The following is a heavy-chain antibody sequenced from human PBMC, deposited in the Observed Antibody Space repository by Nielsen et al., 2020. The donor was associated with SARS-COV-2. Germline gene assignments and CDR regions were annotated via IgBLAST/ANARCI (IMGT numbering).Heavy chain of an antibody. CDR1: GFTFSDSF. J-gene: IGHJ4*02. V-gene: IGHV3-66*01. D-gene: IGHD2-15*01. Sequence: GESLKISCTASGFTFSDSFMSWIRQAAGKGLDWVSVIYTDGSTSHADSVKGRFTISRDNSKNTLYLQMSSLRAEDTGVYYCVRESSTYYIDYWGQGILVTVSS. CDR3: VRESSTYYIDY. CDR2: IYTDGST.